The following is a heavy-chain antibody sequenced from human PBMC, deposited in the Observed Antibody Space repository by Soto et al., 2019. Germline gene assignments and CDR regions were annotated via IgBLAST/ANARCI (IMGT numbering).Heavy chain of an antibody. CDR1: GFTFSSYA. J-gene: IGHJ4*02. Sequence: GGSRRLSCAASGFTFSSYAVSWVRQAPGKGLEWVSVISGSGGSTYYADSVKGRFTISRDNSKNTLYLQMNSLRAEDTAVYYCAKEEGPEMLGQESFDYWGQGTLVTVSS. CDR2: ISGSGGST. D-gene: IGHD2-8*01. V-gene: IGHV3-23*01. CDR3: AKEEGPEMLGQESFDY.